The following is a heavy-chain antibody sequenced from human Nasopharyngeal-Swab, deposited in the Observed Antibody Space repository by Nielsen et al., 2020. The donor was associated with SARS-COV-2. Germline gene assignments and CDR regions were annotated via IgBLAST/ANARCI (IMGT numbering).Heavy chain of an antibody. Sequence: VRQAPGKGLEWVASIRGSNNYTYYADPVKGRFTISRDNAKNSLFLQVNSLRAEDTAVYYCAREGGRFSSTWYYYSYGMDVWGQGTTVTVS. J-gene: IGHJ6*02. CDR2: IRGSNNYT. CDR3: AREGGRFSSTWYYYSYGMDV. D-gene: IGHD6-13*01. V-gene: IGHV3-21*06.